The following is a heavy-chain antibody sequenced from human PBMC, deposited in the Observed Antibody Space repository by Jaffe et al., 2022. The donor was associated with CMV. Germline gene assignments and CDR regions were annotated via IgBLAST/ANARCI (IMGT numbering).Heavy chain of an antibody. J-gene: IGHJ4*02. CDR3: AKGDGITMIVVVIWGYFDY. CDR2: ISGSGGST. V-gene: IGHV3-23*04. D-gene: IGHD3-22*01. CDR1: GFTFSSYA. Sequence: EVQLVESGGGLVQPGGSLRLSCAASGFTFSSYAMSWVRQAPGKGLEWVSAISGSGGSTYYADSVKGRFTISRDNSKNTLYLQMNSLRAEDTAVYYCAKGDGITMIVVVIWGYFDYWGQGTLVTVSS.